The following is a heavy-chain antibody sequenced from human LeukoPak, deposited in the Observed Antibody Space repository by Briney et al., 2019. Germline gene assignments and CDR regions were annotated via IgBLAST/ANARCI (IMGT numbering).Heavy chain of an antibody. D-gene: IGHD2-2*01. CDR1: GYTFTGYY. CDR2: INPNSGGT. V-gene: IGHV1-2*02. CDR3: ARGLRGSPAFDY. Sequence: ASVKVSCKASGYTFTGYYMHWVRQAPGQGLEWMGWINPNSGGTIYAQKFQGRVTMTRDTSISTAYMELSRLRSDDTAVYYCARGLRGSPAFDYWGQGTLVTVSS. J-gene: IGHJ4*02.